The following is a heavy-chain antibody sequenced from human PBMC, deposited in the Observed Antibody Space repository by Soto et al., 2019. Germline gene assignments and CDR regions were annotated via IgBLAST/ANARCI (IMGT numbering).Heavy chain of an antibody. J-gene: IGHJ5*02. Sequence: PSETLSLTCAVYGGSVNGYYWTWIRQPPGKGLEWIGEINHTGGTHYNPSLKSRVTMSVDTSKNQFSLRLSSVTAADTAIYYCATRITVFGLLIPPFDPRGQGTHVTVSS. CDR1: GGSVNGYY. CDR3: ATRITVFGLLIPPFDP. CDR2: INHTGGT. V-gene: IGHV4-34*01. D-gene: IGHD3-3*01.